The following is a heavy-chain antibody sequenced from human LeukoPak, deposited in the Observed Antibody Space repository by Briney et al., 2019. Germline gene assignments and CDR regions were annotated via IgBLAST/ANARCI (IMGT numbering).Heavy chain of an antibody. CDR3: ARGLRSSYYYYGMDV. CDR2: MNPNSGNT. V-gene: IGHV1-8*01. J-gene: IGHJ6*02. D-gene: IGHD4-17*01. CDR1: GYTFTSYD. Sequence: ASVKVSCKASGYTFTSYDINWVRQATGQGLEWMGLMNPNSGNTGYAQKFQGRVTMTRNTSISTAYMELSSLRSEDTAVYYCARGLRSSYYYYGMDVWGQGTTVTVSS.